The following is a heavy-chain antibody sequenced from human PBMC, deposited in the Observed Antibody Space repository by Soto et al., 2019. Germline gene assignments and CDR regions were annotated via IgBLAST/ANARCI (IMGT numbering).Heavy chain of an antibody. V-gene: IGHV3-23*01. D-gene: IGHD3-10*01. J-gene: IGHJ4*02. Sequence: EVQLLESGGGLVQPGGSLRLSCAASGFTFSSYAMSWVRQAPGKGLEWVSAISGSGGSTYYADSVKGRFTISRDNSKNALYLQMNSLIAEDTAVYYGAKDGVYCSGSWDDYWGQGTLVTVSS. CDR1: GFTFSSYA. CDR2: ISGSGGST. CDR3: AKDGVYCSGSWDDY.